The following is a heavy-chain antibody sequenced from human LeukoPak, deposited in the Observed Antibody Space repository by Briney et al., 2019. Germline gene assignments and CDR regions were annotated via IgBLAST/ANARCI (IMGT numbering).Heavy chain of an antibody. J-gene: IGHJ3*02. CDR1: GFTFSRFW. Sequence: GGSLRLSCAASGFTFSRFWMHWVRQAPGKGLVWVARINSDGSGTGYADSVRGRFTISRDNAKNTLYLQMNSLRVEDTAVYYCARKTLAAKDAFDIWGQGTMVTVSS. CDR3: ARKTLAAKDAFDI. D-gene: IGHD6-13*01. V-gene: IGHV3-74*01. CDR2: INSDGSGT.